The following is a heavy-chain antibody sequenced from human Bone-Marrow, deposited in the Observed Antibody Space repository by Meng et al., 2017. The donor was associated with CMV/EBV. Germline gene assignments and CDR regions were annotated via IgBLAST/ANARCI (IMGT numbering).Heavy chain of an antibody. Sequence: GESLKISCAASGFTFSSYGMHWVRQAPGKGLEWVAAIWYDGSNKYYADSVKGRFTTSRDNSKNTLYLQMNSLRAEDTAVYYCAKGQKIYYDSSGYDYWGQGTLVTVSS. D-gene: IGHD3-22*01. CDR1: GFTFSSYG. CDR2: IWYDGSNK. CDR3: AKGQKIYYDSSGYDY. V-gene: IGHV3-33*06. J-gene: IGHJ4*02.